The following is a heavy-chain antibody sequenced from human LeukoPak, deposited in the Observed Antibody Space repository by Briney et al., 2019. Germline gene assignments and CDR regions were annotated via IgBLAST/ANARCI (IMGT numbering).Heavy chain of an antibody. J-gene: IGHJ4*02. CDR3: ARLARDVGYCSSTSCLRADY. Sequence: SETLSLTCTVSGGSISSSSYYWGWIRQPPGKGLEWIGSIYYSGSTYYNPSLKSRVTISVATSRNQFSLKLSSVTAADTAVYYCARLARDVGYCSSTSCLRADYWGQGTLVTVSS. D-gene: IGHD2-2*01. V-gene: IGHV4-39*01. CDR1: GGSISSSSYY. CDR2: IYYSGST.